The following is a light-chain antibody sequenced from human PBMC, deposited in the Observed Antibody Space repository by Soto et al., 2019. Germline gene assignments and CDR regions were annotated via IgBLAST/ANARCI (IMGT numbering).Light chain of an antibody. V-gene: IGLV2-14*01. J-gene: IGLJ2*01. CDR2: EVY. CDR3: NSYRNTDTVI. Sequence: QSALTQPASVSGSPGQSISISCTGTSNDVGGYNHVSWYQQLPGKAPKLIIYEVYYRPSGVSNRFSGSKSGNTASPTISGLQAEDEADYYCNSYRNTDTVIFGGGTKVTVL. CDR1: SNDVGGYNH.